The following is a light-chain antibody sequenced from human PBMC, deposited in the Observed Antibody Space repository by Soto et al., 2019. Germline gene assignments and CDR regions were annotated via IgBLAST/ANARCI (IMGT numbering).Light chain of an antibody. V-gene: IGKV3-20*01. CDR1: QSVSSNY. CDR2: GAS. J-gene: IGKJ1*01. CDR3: QQDGSSPPWT. Sequence: EIVLTQSPGTLSLSPGERATLSCRASQSVSSNYLVWYQQKPGQAPRLLIHGASSRATGIPDRFSGSGSGTDFTLTISRLEPEDVAVYYCQQDGSSPPWTFGQGTKVEIK.